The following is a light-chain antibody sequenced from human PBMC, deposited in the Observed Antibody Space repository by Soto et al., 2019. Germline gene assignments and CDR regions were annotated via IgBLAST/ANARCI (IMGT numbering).Light chain of an antibody. CDR3: SSYTNSDSLA. Sequence: QSVLTQPASVSGSPGQSITISCTGSRSDVGGDNYVSWYQQHPGKAPKLIIYDVSNRPSRISNRFSGSKSGNTASLTISGLQAEDEADYYCSSYTNSDSLAFGGGTKLTVL. CDR2: DVS. V-gene: IGLV2-14*03. J-gene: IGLJ3*02. CDR1: RSDVGGDNY.